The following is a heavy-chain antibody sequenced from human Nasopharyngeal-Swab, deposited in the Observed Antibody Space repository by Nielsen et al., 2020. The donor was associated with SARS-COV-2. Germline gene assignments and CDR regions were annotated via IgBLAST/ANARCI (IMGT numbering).Heavy chain of an antibody. Sequence: GESLKISCAASGFTFSSYAMSWVRQAPGKGPEWVSAISGSGGSTYYADSVKGRFTISRDNSKNTLYLQMNSLRAEDTAVYYCAKEAYDSSGWSDYWGQGTLVTVSS. CDR1: GFTFSSYA. CDR2: ISGSGGST. J-gene: IGHJ4*02. CDR3: AKEAYDSSGWSDY. D-gene: IGHD3-22*01. V-gene: IGHV3-23*01.